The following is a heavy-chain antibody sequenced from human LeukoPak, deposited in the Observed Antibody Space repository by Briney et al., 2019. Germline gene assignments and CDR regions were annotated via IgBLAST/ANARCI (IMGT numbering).Heavy chain of an antibody. Sequence: SETLSLTCGVSGYPINNAYYWVWIRQPPGEGLEWIGSLYHPDSTYYNPSLKSRVTMSVDTSRNQFSLRLSFVTAADTAVYYCARQYDSYFYYYLDLWGTGTTVTVSS. CDR3: ARQYDSYFYYYLDL. CDR1: GYPINNAYY. V-gene: IGHV4-38-2*01. CDR2: LYHPDST. D-gene: IGHD2-2*01. J-gene: IGHJ6*03.